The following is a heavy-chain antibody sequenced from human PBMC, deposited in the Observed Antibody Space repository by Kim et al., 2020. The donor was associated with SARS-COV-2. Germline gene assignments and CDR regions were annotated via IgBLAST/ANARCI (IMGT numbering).Heavy chain of an antibody. Sequence: SETLSLTCAVYGGSFSGYYWSWIRQPPGKGLEWIGEINHSGSTNYNPSLKSRVTISVDTSKNQFSLKLSSVTAADTAVYYCARGRFVPYYYDSSGYLPRRDAFDIWGQGTMVTVSS. CDR2: INHSGST. V-gene: IGHV4-34*01. D-gene: IGHD3-22*01. J-gene: IGHJ3*02. CDR1: GGSFSGYY. CDR3: ARGRFVPYYYDSSGYLPRRDAFDI.